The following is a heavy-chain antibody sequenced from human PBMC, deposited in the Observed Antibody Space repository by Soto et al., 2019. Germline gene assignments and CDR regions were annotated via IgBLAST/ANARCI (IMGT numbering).Heavy chain of an antibody. CDR3: ARVVVERRPLWSGYYTYFFDS. CDR2: IYISGST. V-gene: IGHV4-4*07. Sequence: PSETLWFHCGFAGGSISSYYWSWIRQPPGKGLDRIGRIYISGSTNFNPSLKSRVAMSIGTSMNQFSLKLSSVTAADTAVYYCARVVVERRPLWSGYYTYFFDSWRQGTLVTVSS. D-gene: IGHD3-3*01. CDR1: GGSISSYY. J-gene: IGHJ4*02.